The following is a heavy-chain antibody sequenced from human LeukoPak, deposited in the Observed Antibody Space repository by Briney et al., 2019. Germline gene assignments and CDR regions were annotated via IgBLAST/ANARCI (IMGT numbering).Heavy chain of an antibody. D-gene: IGHD4-11*01. CDR1: GFTFSSYS. J-gene: IGHJ4*02. CDR3: ARSTVTTGLAFDY. CDR2: ISSSSSYI. V-gene: IGHV3-21*01. Sequence: GGSLRLSCAASGFTFSSYSMNWVRQAPGKGLEWVSSISSSSSYIYYADSVKGRFTISRDNAKNSLYLQMNRLRAEDTAVYYCARSTVTTGLAFDYWGQGTLVTVSS.